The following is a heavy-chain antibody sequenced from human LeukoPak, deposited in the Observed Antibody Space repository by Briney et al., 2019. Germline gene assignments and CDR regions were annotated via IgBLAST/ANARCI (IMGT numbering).Heavy chain of an antibody. CDR1: GGSFSGYY. D-gene: IGHD2-15*01. Sequence: SETLSLTCAVYGGSFSGYYWSWIRQPPGKGLEWIGEINHSGSTYYNPSLKSRVTISVDTSKNQFSLKLSSVTAADTAVYYCIGYCSGGSCYKADYWGQGTLVTASS. CDR2: INHSGST. CDR3: IGYCSGGSCYKADY. V-gene: IGHV4-34*01. J-gene: IGHJ4*02.